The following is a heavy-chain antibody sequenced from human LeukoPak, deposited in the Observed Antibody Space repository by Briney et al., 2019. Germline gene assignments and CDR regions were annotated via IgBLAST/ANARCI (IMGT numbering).Heavy chain of an antibody. J-gene: IGHJ4*02. CDR1: GLTFSSNS. D-gene: IGHD5-12*01. Sequence: PGGSLRLSCADSGLTFSSNSMGWVRQAPGKGLEWVSSISSSSTYIYYADSVRGRFTISRDNAKKSLYLQMDSLRAEDTAVYFCARDRGYGYYYFDYWGQGTLVTVSS. CDR3: ARDRGYGYYYFDY. CDR2: ISSSSTYI. V-gene: IGHV3-21*01.